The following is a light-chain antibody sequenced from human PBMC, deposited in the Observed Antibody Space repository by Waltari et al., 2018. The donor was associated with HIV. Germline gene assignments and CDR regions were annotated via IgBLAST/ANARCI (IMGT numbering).Light chain of an antibody. CDR3: QQSYSTPST. Sequence: IQMTQSPSSVSASVGGAVSISCRASQSISSYLNWYQQKPGKATKLLIYAASSLQSGVPSRFSGSGSGTDFTLTISSLQPEDFATYYCQQSYSTPSTFGQGTKVEIK. CDR1: QSISSY. CDR2: AAS. V-gene: IGKV1-39*01. J-gene: IGKJ1*01.